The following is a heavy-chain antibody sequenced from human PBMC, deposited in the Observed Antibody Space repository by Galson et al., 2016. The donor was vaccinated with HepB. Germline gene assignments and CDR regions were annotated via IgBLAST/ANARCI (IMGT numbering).Heavy chain of an antibody. V-gene: IGHV2-70*11. D-gene: IGHD3-10*01. CDR3: ARVYGRSPPY. CDR2: IDWNDEQ. Sequence: PALVKPTQTLTLTCTFSGFSLPTSGMCVSWIRQPPGKALEWLARIDWNDEQDYNTSLKTRLSISGDTSKNQVVLTMTNMDPVDTATYYCARVYGRSPPYWGQGTLVTVSS. J-gene: IGHJ1*01. CDR1: GFSLPTSGMC.